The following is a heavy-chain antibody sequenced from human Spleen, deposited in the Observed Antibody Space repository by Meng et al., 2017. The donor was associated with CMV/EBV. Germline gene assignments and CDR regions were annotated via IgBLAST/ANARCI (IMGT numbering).Heavy chain of an antibody. V-gene: IGHV1-2*02. Sequence: TAYSINGVRQAPGPGPEWSGWINSNTGVTNYAQTFQGRVPMTRDTSISTAYMGLSRLRSDDTAVYYCARATALHCGSDCYFKGEDHWGQGSLVTVSS. CDR2: INSNTGVT. CDR1: TAYS. J-gene: IGHJ4*02. CDR3: ARATALHCGSDCYFKGEDH. D-gene: IGHD2-21*01.